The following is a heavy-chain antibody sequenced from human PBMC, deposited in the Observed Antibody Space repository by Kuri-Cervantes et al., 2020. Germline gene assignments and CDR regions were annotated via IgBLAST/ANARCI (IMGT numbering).Heavy chain of an antibody. J-gene: IGHJ3*02. CDR1: GFSFSSYA. V-gene: IGHV3-30*01. Sequence: GESLKISCAASGFSFSSYAMHWVRQAPGKGLEWVAVISYDGSNKYYADSVKGRFTISRDNSKNTLYLQMNSLRAEDTAVYYCARVFPIGLAGLGAFDIWGQGSMVTVSS. D-gene: IGHD6-19*01. CDR3: ARVFPIGLAGLGAFDI. CDR2: ISYDGSNK.